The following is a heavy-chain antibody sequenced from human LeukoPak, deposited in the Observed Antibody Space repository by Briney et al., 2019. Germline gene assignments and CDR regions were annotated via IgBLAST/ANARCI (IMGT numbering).Heavy chain of an antibody. J-gene: IGHJ5*02. Sequence: GGSLRLSCAASRFTFSRYRMSWVRQAPGKGLEWVANIERDGSEKHYVDSVKGRFTISRDNAKTSLYLQVNSLRAEDTAVYYCARDSPRGYCSGGSCYAWFDPWGQGTLVAVSS. CDR3: ARDSPRGYCSGGSCYAWFDP. CDR2: IERDGSEK. D-gene: IGHD2-15*01. V-gene: IGHV3-7*01. CDR1: RFTFSRYR.